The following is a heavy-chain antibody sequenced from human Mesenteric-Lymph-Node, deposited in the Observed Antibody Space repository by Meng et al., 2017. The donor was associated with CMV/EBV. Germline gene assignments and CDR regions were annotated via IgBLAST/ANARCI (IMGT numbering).Heavy chain of an antibody. D-gene: IGHD1-14*01. CDR2: INWNGGST. Sequence: GESLKISCAASGFTFDDYGMSWVRQAPGKGLEWVSGINWNGGSTGYADSVKGRFTISRDNAKNSLYLQMNSLRAEDTAVYYCARAPVYTDTYNWFDPWGQGTLVTVSS. CDR1: GFTFDDYG. CDR3: ARAPVYTDTYNWFDP. V-gene: IGHV3-20*04. J-gene: IGHJ5*02.